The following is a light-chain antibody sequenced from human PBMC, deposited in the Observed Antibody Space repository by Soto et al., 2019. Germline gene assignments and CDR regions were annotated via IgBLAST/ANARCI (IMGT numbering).Light chain of an antibody. CDR2: AAS. V-gene: IGKV1-39*01. CDR1: QTISSY. CDR3: QQSYSTPWT. Sequence: DIQMTQSPSSLSASVGDRVTITCRASQTISSYLHWYQQKPGKAPKLLIYAASSLQSGVPSRFSGSGSGTDFTLTISSLQSEDFATYYCQQSYSTPWTFGQGTKVEIK. J-gene: IGKJ1*01.